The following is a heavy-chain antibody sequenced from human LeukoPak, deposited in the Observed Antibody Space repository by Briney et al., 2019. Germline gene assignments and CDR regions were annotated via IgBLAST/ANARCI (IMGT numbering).Heavy chain of an antibody. J-gene: IGHJ6*02. Sequence: GGSLRLSCAASGFTFSSYWMSWVRQAPGKGLEWVANIKQDGSEKYYVDSVKGRFTISRDNAKNSLYLQMNSLRAEDTAVYYCAKDLAGYSYGPAYGMDVWGQGTTVTVSS. CDR2: IKQDGSEK. V-gene: IGHV3-7*01. CDR1: GFTFSSYW. D-gene: IGHD5-18*01. CDR3: AKDLAGYSYGPAYGMDV.